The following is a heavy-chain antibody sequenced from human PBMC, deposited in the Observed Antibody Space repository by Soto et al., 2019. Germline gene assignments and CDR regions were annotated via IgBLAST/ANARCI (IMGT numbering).Heavy chain of an antibody. D-gene: IGHD2-21*01. CDR3: AKSPRGEMATD. CDR1: GYTFINYH. Sequence: QVQLVQSGGEVKKPGASVTVSCKASGYTFINYHITWVRQAPGQGLEWMAWINTYNGMTDYAQRFQFRVTMTRDTSTSTSFMELRNLESDDTAVYFCAKSPRGEMATDWGQGTLVIVSS. J-gene: IGHJ4*02. V-gene: IGHV1-18*01. CDR2: INTYNGMT.